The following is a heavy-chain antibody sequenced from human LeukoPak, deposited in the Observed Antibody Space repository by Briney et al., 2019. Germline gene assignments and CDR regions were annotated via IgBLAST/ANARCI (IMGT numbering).Heavy chain of an antibody. V-gene: IGHV5-51*01. CDR3: ARPGGGSRDGYKVGYFDY. D-gene: IGHD5-24*01. CDR1: GDSFTSYW. CDR2: IYPGDSDT. Sequence: GESLKISCEGSGDSFTSYWIAWVRQMPGKGLEWRGIIYPGDSDTRYSPSFQGQVTISVDKSLSTAYLQWSSLKASDTAMYYCARPGGGSRDGYKVGYFDYWGQGTLVTVSS. J-gene: IGHJ4*02.